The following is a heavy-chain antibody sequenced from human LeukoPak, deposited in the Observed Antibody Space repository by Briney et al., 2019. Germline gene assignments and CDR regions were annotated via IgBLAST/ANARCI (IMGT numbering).Heavy chain of an antibody. CDR3: SRDRDTSGWDN. V-gene: IGHV3-43*02. D-gene: IGHD6-19*01. CDR1: GFTFSNFA. CDR2: ITGDGGGT. J-gene: IGHJ4*02. Sequence: GGSLRLSCAASGFTFSNFAMNWVRQAPGKGLEWVSFITGDGGGTYYAESVKGRFTISRDNRKNSLYLQMNGLTTEDTALYYCSRDRDTSGWDNWGQGALVTVSS.